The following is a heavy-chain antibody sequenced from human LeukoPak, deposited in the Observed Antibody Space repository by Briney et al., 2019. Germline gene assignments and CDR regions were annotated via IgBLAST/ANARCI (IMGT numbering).Heavy chain of an antibody. CDR2: ISAYNGNT. CDR3: ARGSGYDSPYWYFDL. V-gene: IGHV1-18*01. CDR1: GYTFTSYG. Sequence: ASVNVSCKASGYTFTSYGISWVRQAPGQGLEWMGWISAYNGNTNYAQKLQGRVTMTTDTSTSTAYMELRSLRSDDTAVYYCARGSGYDSPYWYFDLWGRGTLVTVSS. D-gene: IGHD5-12*01. J-gene: IGHJ2*01.